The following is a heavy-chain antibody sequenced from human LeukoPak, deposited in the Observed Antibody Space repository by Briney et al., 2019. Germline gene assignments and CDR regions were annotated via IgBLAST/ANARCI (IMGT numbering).Heavy chain of an antibody. CDR3: AKGRTKATTIDS. D-gene: IGHD4-17*01. Sequence: GGSLRLSCAASGFTFSNYAMSWVRQAPGKGLEWVSGISGSGDSTYYADSVKGRFTISRDNSKNTLDVQMTSLRAEDTAIYYCAKGRTKATTIDSWGQGTLVTVSS. V-gene: IGHV3-23*01. J-gene: IGHJ4*02. CDR2: ISGSGDST. CDR1: GFTFSNYA.